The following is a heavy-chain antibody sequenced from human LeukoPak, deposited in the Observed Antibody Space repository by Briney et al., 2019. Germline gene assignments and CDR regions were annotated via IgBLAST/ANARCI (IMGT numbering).Heavy chain of an antibody. CDR3: ARDPVRRPAFDI. D-gene: IGHD4-17*01. V-gene: IGHV3-33*08. Sequence: GGSLRLSCAASGFTFSSYAMYWVRQAPGKGLEWVAVIWYDGSNKYYADSVKGRFTISRDNSKNTLYLQMNSLRAEDTAVYYCARDPVRRPAFDIWGQGTMVTVSS. CDR1: GFTFSSYA. CDR2: IWYDGSNK. J-gene: IGHJ3*02.